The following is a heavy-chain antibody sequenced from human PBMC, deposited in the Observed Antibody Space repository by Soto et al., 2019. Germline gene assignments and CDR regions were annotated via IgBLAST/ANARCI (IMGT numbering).Heavy chain of an antibody. CDR2: IHHSGTT. CDR1: GGSIRSGGSF. J-gene: IGHJ4*02. Sequence: QLQLQESGSGLVKPSQTLSLTCAVSGGSIRSGGSFWSWXXXXXXXXLEWIGYIHHSGTTYYNPSLQSRXXXXXXXXXXXXXXXXXXXXXXXXXXXXXXXXXXXXXGXFLYWGQGTLVTVSS. CDR3: XXXXXXXXGXFLY. V-gene: IGHV4-30-2*01.